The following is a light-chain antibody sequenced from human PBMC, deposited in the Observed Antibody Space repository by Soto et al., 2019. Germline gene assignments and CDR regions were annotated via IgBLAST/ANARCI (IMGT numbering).Light chain of an antibody. J-gene: IGKJ5*01. CDR3: QQYATSPTT. V-gene: IGKV3-20*01. Sequence: EIVLTQSPDTLSLSPGERATVSCRASQSVDSYLAWYQQRPGQAPRLLIYGTSSRAIGIPGRFSGSGSGTDFTLTISRVEPEDFAVYYCQQYATSPTTFGQGTRLE. CDR2: GTS. CDR1: QSVDSY.